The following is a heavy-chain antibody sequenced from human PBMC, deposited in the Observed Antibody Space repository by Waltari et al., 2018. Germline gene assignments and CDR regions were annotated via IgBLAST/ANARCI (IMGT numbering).Heavy chain of an antibody. CDR1: GGTFSSYA. CDR2: IIPICGTA. J-gene: IGHJ3*02. V-gene: IGHV1-69*13. Sequence: QVQLVQSGAEVKKPGSSVKVSCKASGGTFSSYAISWVRQAPGQGLEWMGRIIPICGTANYAQKFQGRVTITADKSTSTAYMELSSLRSEDTAVYYCARDLSDIVVVPAAMGDAFDIWGQGTMVTVSS. D-gene: IGHD2-2*01. CDR3: ARDLSDIVVVPAAMGDAFDI.